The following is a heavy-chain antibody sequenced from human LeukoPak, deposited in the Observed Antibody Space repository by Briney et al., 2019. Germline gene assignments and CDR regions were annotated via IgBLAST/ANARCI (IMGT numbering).Heavy chain of an antibody. CDR2: INHSGST. V-gene: IGHV4-34*01. CDR1: GGSFSGYY. CDR3: ASLVVVAATLTAFDI. D-gene: IGHD2-15*01. J-gene: IGHJ3*02. Sequence: ASETLSLTCAVYGGSFSGYYWSWIRQPPGKGLEWIGEINHSGSTNYNPSLKSRATISVDTSKNQFSLKLSSVTVADTAVYYCASLVVVAATLTAFDIWGQGTMVTVSS.